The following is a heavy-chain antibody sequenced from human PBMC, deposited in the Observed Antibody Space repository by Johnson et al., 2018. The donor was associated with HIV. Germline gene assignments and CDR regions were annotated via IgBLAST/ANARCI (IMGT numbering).Heavy chain of an antibody. CDR1: GFTFRSYG. J-gene: IGHJ3*02. CDR2: LSYDGTNE. CDR3: AKVHIAARWSDAFDI. V-gene: IGHV3-30*18. D-gene: IGHD6-6*01. Sequence: QVQLVESGGGVVQPGRSLRLSCVASGFTFRSYGMHWVRQAPGKGLEWVAFLSYDGTNEFYADSVKGRFTVSRDSSKNTLFLQMNSLRAEDTAVYFCAKVHIAARWSDAFDIWGQGTMVTVSS.